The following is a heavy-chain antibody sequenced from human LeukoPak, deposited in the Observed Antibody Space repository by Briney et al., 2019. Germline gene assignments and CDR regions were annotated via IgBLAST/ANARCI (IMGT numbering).Heavy chain of an antibody. Sequence: GSSVKVSCKASGGTFSSYTISWVRQAPGQGPEWMGRIIPILGIANYAQKFQGRVTITADKSTSTAYMELSSLRSEDTAVYYCARDYGDYVRAFDIWGQGTMVTVSS. J-gene: IGHJ3*02. D-gene: IGHD4-17*01. CDR3: ARDYGDYVRAFDI. V-gene: IGHV1-69*04. CDR1: GGTFSSYT. CDR2: IIPILGIA.